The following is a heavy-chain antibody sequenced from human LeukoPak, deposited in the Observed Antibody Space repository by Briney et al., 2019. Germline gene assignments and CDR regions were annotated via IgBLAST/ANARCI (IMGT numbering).Heavy chain of an antibody. D-gene: IGHD1-26*01. V-gene: IGHV1-69*13. CDR1: GGTFSSYA. CDR2: IIPIFGTA. CDR3: ARGTRSWELPDY. Sequence: SVKVSCKASGGTFSSYAISWVRQAPGQGLEWIGGIIPIFGTANYAQKFQGRVTITADESTSTAYMELSSLRSEDTAVYYCARGTRSWELPDYWGQGTLVTVSS. J-gene: IGHJ4*02.